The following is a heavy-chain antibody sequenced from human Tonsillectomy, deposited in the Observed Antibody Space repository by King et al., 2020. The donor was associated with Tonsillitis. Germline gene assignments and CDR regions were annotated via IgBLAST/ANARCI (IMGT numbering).Heavy chain of an antibody. V-gene: IGHV3-48*03. Sequence: EVQLVESGGGLVQPGGSLRLSCAASGFTFSSYEMNWVRQPPGKGLEWVSYISGGGGTIYYADSVRGRFIISRDNAKNSLSLQMNSLRAEDTAVYYCATWTSLHYFDRSVNYYFDFWGQGTLVTVSS. D-gene: IGHD3-22*01. CDR3: ATWTSLHYFDRSVNYYFDF. CDR1: GFTFSSYE. CDR2: ISGGGGTI. J-gene: IGHJ4*02.